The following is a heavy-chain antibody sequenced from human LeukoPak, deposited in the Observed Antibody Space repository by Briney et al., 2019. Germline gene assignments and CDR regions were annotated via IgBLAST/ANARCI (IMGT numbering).Heavy chain of an antibody. CDR3: ARDQRSYYDSSERWFDP. CDR2: IIPIFGTA. CDR1: GGTFSSYA. Sequence: GASVKVSCKASGGTFSSYAISWVRQAPGQGLEWMGGIIPIFGTANYAQKFQGRVTITADKSTSTAYMELSSLRSEDTAVYYCARDQRSYYDSSERWFDPWGQGTLVTVSS. D-gene: IGHD3-22*01. V-gene: IGHV1-69*06. J-gene: IGHJ5*02.